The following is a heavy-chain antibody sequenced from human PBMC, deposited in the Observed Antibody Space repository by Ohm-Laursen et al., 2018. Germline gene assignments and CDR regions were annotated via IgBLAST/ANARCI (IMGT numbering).Heavy chain of an antibody. CDR2: IIPIFGTA. Sequence: SVKVSCKASGGTFSSYAISWVRQAPGQGLEWIGGIIPIFGTANYAQKFQGRVTMTTDTSTSTAYMELRSLRSDDTAVYYCARRALRYFDCPDYWGQGTLVTVSS. D-gene: IGHD3-9*01. CDR3: ARRALRYFDCPDY. J-gene: IGHJ4*02. CDR1: GGTFSSYA. V-gene: IGHV1-69*05.